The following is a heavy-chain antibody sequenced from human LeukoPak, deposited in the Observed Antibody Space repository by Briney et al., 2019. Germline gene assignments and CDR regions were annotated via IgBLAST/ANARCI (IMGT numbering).Heavy chain of an antibody. D-gene: IGHD6-13*01. CDR1: GFTFSSYA. CDR3: ASTGVAAASDAFDI. CDR2: ISYDGSNK. Sequence: GRSLRLSCAASGFTFSSYAMHWVRQAPGKGLEWVAVISYDGSNKYYADSVRGRFTISRDNAKNSLYLQMNSLRAEDTAVYYCASTGVAAASDAFDIWGQGTMVTVPS. J-gene: IGHJ3*02. V-gene: IGHV3-30-3*01.